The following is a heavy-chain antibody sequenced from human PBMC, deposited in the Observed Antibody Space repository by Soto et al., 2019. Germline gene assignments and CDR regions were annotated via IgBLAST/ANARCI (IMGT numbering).Heavy chain of an antibody. J-gene: IGHJ4*02. CDR2: INHSGST. V-gene: IGHV4-34*01. CDR3: ARAHVLMVYAIFDY. D-gene: IGHD2-8*01. CDR1: GGSFSGYY. Sequence: QVQLQQWGAGLLKPSETLSLTCAVYGGSFSGYYWSWIRQPPGKGLEWIGEINHSGSTNYNPSLKRRVTISVDTSKNQFSLKLSSVTAADTAVYYCARAHVLMVYAIFDYWGQGTLVTVSS.